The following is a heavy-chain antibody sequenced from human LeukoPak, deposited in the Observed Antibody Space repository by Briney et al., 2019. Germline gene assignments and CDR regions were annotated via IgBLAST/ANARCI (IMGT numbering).Heavy chain of an antibody. D-gene: IGHD3-16*01. CDR3: ARGGEITFKDY. CDR1: GYTFTSYA. Sequence: ASVKVSCKASGYTFTSYAVHWVRQAPGQRLEWMGWINAGNHNTKYSQKFQGRVTITRDTSASTAYMELSSLRSEDTAVYYCARGGEITFKDYWGQGTLVTVSS. V-gene: IGHV1-3*01. J-gene: IGHJ4*02. CDR2: INAGNHNT.